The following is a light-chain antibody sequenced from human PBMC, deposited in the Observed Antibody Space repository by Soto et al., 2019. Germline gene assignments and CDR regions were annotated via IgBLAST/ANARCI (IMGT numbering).Light chain of an antibody. CDR2: DVS. CDR1: SSDVGGYNY. Sequence: QSALTLPRSVSGSPGQSVTISCTGTSSDVGGYNYVSWYQHHPGKAPKSMIYDVSKRPSGVPDRFSGSKSGNTASLTISGLQAEDEADYYCRSYAGSYTWVFGGGTKLTVL. J-gene: IGLJ3*02. V-gene: IGLV2-11*01. CDR3: RSYAGSYTWV.